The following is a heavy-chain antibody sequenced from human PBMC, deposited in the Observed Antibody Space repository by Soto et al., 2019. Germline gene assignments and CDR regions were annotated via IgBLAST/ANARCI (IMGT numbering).Heavy chain of an antibody. CDR2: ISAYNGKT. CDR1: GYTFTSYG. CDR3: ARVYRITMVRGELSEY. Sequence: QVQLVQSGAEVKKPGASVKVSCKASGYTFTSYGISWVRQAPGQGLEWMGWISAYNGKTNYAQKLQGIVTKTTDTSTRTADMELRSLRSDDTAVYYCARVYRITMVRGELSEYWGQGTLVTVSS. J-gene: IGHJ4*02. V-gene: IGHV1-18*01. D-gene: IGHD3-10*01.